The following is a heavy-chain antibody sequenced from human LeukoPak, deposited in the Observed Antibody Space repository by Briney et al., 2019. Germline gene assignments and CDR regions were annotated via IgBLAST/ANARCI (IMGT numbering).Heavy chain of an antibody. CDR2: IYHSGST. Sequence: PSETLSLTCAVSGGSISSSNWWSWVRQPPGKGLEWIGEIYHSGSTNYNPSLKSRVTISVDKSKNQFSLKLSSVTAADTAVYYCARDPRTGDQLLYGDYWGQGTLVTVSS. CDR1: GGSISSSNW. CDR3: ARDPRTGDQLLYGDY. D-gene: IGHD2-2*02. V-gene: IGHV4-4*02. J-gene: IGHJ4*02.